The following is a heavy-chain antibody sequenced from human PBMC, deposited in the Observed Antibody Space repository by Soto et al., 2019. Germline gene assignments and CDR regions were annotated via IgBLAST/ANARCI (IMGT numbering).Heavy chain of an antibody. J-gene: IGHJ6*02. CDR3: AREARGLWSGYYLHGMDV. V-gene: IGHV3-7*05. D-gene: IGHD3-3*01. Sequence: GGSLRLSCAASGFTFSNYWMSWVRQIPGKGLEWVANIKQDASDKFYVDSVKGRFTISRDNAKNSLYLQMNSLRADDTAVFYCAREARGLWSGYYLHGMDVWGQGTTVTVSS. CDR1: GFTFSNYW. CDR2: IKQDASDK.